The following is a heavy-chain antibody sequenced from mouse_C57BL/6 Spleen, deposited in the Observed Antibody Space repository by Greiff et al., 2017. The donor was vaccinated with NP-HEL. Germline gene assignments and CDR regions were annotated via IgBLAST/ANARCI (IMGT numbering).Heavy chain of an antibody. Sequence: EVHLVESEGGLVQPGSSMKLSCTASGFTFSDYYMAWVRQVPEKGLEWVANINYDGSSTYYLDSLKSRFIISRDNAKNILYLQMSSLKSEDTATYYCARAPRGKKPYYFDYWGQGTTLTVSS. V-gene: IGHV5-16*01. J-gene: IGHJ2*01. CDR1: GFTFSDYY. CDR2: INYDGSST. CDR3: ARAPRGKKPYYFDY. D-gene: IGHD3-1*01.